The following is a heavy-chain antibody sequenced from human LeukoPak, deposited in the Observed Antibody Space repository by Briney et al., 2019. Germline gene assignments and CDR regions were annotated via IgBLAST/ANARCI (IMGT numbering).Heavy chain of an antibody. V-gene: IGHV3-23*01. CDR2: INGRGGST. Sequence: GGSLRLSCAASGFTFSNYAMSWVRQAPGKGLEWVSSINGRGGSTYYADSAKGRFTISRDNSKNSLYLQMNSLRAEDTAVYYCARAKDIVVVPAAMFDYWGQGTLVTVSS. D-gene: IGHD2-2*01. CDR1: GFTFSNYA. CDR3: ARAKDIVVVPAAMFDY. J-gene: IGHJ4*02.